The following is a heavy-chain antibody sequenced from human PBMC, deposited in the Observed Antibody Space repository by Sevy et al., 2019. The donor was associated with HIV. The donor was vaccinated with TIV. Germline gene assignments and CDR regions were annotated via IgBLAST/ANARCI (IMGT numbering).Heavy chain of an antibody. V-gene: IGHV3-74*01. J-gene: IGHJ4*02. CDR1: GFTFSSYW. Sequence: GGSLRLSCAASGFTFSSYWMHWVRQAPGKGLVWVSRINSDGSSTSYADSVKGRFTISRDNAKNTLYLQMNSLRAEDTAVYYGARADDILTGYSAGYWGQGTLVTVSS. D-gene: IGHD3-9*01. CDR3: ARADDILTGYSAGY. CDR2: INSDGSST.